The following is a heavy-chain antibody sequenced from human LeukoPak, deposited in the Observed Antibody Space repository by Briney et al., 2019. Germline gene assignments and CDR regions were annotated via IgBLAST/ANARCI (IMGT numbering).Heavy chain of an antibody. CDR1: GYTFTNYW. CDR2: MYPGDSDT. J-gene: IGHJ4*02. CDR3: ARHSDFWSGYYMDY. Sequence: GESLKISCKGSGYTFTNYWIGWVRQMPGKGLEWMGIMYPGDSDTRYSPSFQGQVTISADKSISTAYLQWSSLKASDTAMYYCARHSDFWSGYYMDYWGQGTLVTVSS. V-gene: IGHV5-51*01. D-gene: IGHD3-3*01.